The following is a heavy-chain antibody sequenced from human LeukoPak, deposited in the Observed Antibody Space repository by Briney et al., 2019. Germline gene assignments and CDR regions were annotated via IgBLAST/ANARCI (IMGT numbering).Heavy chain of an antibody. CDR3: ASGRQQLAHYGMDV. V-gene: IGHV4-59*01. CDR1: GGSISSYY. D-gene: IGHD6-13*01. CDR2: IYYSGST. J-gene: IGHJ6*02. Sequence: PSETLSLTCTVSGGSISSYYWSWIRQPPGKGLEWIGYIYYSGSTNYNPSLKSRVTISVDTSKDQFSLKLSSVTAADTAVYYCASGRQQLAHYGMDVWGQGTTVTVPS.